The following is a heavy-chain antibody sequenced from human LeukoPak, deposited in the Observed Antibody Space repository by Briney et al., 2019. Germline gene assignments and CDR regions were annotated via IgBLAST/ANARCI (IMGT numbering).Heavy chain of an antibody. CDR2: IRWDGSRT. CDR1: AFTLDDYA. D-gene: IGHD3-22*01. J-gene: IGHJ4*02. Sequence: RRSLRLSCAASAFTLDDYAIHWVRQAAGRVLGWVSLIRWDGSRTYYADSVTGRFTISIDKSKNSLYLQMNSLIAEDTALYYCANLGYDSSGSGVDDDYWGQGTLVTVSS. V-gene: IGHV3-43D*04. CDR3: ANLGYDSSGSGVDDDY.